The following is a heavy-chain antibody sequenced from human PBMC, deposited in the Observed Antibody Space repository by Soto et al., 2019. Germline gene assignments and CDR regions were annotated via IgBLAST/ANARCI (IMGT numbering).Heavy chain of an antibody. CDR1: GFTFSSYW. J-gene: IGHJ3*02. V-gene: IGHV3-7*01. D-gene: IGHD6-13*01. Sequence: GGSLRLSCAASGFTFSSYWMSWVRQAPGKGLEWVANIKQDGSEKYYVDSVKGRFTISRDNAKNSLYLQMNSLRAEDTAVYYCARDSYSSSWHKGFAFDIWGQGTMVTVSS. CDR2: IKQDGSEK. CDR3: ARDSYSSSWHKGFAFDI.